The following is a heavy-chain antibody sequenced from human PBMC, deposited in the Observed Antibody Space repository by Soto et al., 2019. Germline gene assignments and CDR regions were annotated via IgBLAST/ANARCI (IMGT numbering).Heavy chain of an antibody. CDR3: ARGHDYGDFPAGY. D-gene: IGHD4-17*01. Sequence: QVQLVQSGAAVKKPGASVKVSCKASGYTFSTYGISWVRQAPGQGLEWMGWISVNNGNTNYAQSLQGRVTMTTATSTNTAYMELTSLRFDDTAVYYCARGHDYGDFPAGYWGQGTLVTVSS. CDR2: ISVNNGNT. CDR1: GYTFSTYG. V-gene: IGHV1-18*01. J-gene: IGHJ4*02.